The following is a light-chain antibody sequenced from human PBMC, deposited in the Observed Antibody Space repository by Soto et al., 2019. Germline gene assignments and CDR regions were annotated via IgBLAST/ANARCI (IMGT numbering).Light chain of an antibody. CDR3: QQYGSSLT. J-gene: IGKJ1*01. Sequence: EIVMTQSPATLSLSPVERATLSCRASQSVGKYLVWYQQKPGQAPRLLIVGSFARATGIPARFSGSGSGTDFTLTISRVEPEDFALYYCQQYGSSLTVGLGTKVDIK. CDR2: GSF. V-gene: IGKV3-20*01. CDR1: QSVGKY.